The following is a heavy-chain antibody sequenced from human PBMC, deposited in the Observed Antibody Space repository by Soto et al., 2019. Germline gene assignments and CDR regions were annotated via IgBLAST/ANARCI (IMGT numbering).Heavy chain of an antibody. Sequence: PGGSLRLSCAASGFTFNRHTMGWVRRAPGKGLEWVSSVSDTGGTPFYLDSVRGRFNISRDNSNNTVHLQMNSLRAEDTARYYCAKGLYPDSSGWDDAFDFWGQGTMVTVSS. CDR3: AKGLYPDSSGWDDAFDF. J-gene: IGHJ3*01. CDR2: VSDTGGTP. CDR1: GFTFNRHT. V-gene: IGHV3-23*01. D-gene: IGHD6-19*01.